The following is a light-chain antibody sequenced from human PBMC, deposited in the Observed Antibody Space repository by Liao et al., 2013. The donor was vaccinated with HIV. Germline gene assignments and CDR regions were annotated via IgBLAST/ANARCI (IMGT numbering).Light chain of an antibody. Sequence: SYELTQPPSVSVAPGKTANITCGGSNIGSKSVHWYQQKPGQAPVLVIYYDSDRPSGIPERFSGSNSGNTATLTISRVEAGDEADYYCQLWDSSSDHPYVFGTGTQVTVL. V-gene: IGLV3-21*01. CDR1: NIGSKS. J-gene: IGLJ1*01. CDR3: QLWDSSSDHPYV. CDR2: YDS.